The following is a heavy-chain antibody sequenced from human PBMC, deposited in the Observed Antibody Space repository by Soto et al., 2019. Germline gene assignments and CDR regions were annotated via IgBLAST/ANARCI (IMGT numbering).Heavy chain of an antibody. J-gene: IGHJ4*02. CDR1: GFTFSNYW. D-gene: IGHD3-3*01. CDR3: ARDLTTIFGVVIIPDDY. V-gene: IGHV3-7*03. Sequence: GGSLRLSCAASGFTFSNYWMSWVRQAPGKGLECVASIKEDGSEKSYVDSVKGRFTISRDNAKKSLYLQMNSLRADDTAVYYCARDLTTIFGVVIIPDDYWGQGTLVTVSS. CDR2: IKEDGSEK.